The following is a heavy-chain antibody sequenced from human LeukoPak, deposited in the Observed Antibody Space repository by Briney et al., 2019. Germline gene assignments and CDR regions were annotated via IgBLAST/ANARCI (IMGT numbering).Heavy chain of an antibody. J-gene: IGHJ4*02. V-gene: IGHV3-23*01. CDR1: GFTFSSYA. CDR2: INGSGGST. CDR3: AKVLLWFGASLDY. Sequence: PGGSLRLSCAASGFTFSSYAMSWVRQAPGKGLEWVSAINGSGGSTYYADSVKGRFTISRDNSKNTLYLQMNSLRAEDTAVYYCAKVLLWFGASLDYWGQGTLVTVSS. D-gene: IGHD3-10*01.